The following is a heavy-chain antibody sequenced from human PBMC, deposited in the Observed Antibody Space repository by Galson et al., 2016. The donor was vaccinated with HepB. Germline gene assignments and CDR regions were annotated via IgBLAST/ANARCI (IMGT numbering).Heavy chain of an antibody. CDR2: IYYSGST. J-gene: IGHJ4*02. Sequence: SETLSLTCTVSGGSFSNNNYYGGWIRQPPGKGLEYIGSIYYSGSTYYNPSLKSRVTISVDTSKNQFSLKLRSVTAADTAVYYCARRVVVTAPVRDGVEYWGQVILVIVSS. D-gene: IGHD2-21*02. V-gene: IGHV4-39*01. CDR1: GGSFSNNNYY. CDR3: ARRVVVTAPVRDGVEY.